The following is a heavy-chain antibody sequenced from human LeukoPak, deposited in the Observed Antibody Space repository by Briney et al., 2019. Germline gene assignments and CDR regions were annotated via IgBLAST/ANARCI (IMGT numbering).Heavy chain of an antibody. D-gene: IGHD3-22*01. Sequence: SETLSLTCTVSGGSISSYYWSWIRQPPGKGLEWIGYIYYSGSTSYNPSLKSRVSISVDTSKNQFSLRLNSVTAADTAVYYCARLLTMMYFDYWGQGTLLTVSS. CDR1: GGSISSYY. CDR3: ARLLTMMYFDY. V-gene: IGHV4-59*08. CDR2: IYYSGST. J-gene: IGHJ4*02.